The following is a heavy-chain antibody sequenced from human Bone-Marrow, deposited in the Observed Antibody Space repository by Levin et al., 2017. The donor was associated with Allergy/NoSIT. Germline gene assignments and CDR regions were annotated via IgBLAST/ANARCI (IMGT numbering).Heavy chain of an antibody. J-gene: IGHJ6*02. CDR3: ARDRDCHSASGTRDRGMDV. Sequence: SETLSLTCTVSGGSMSRIYWTWIRQPPGKGLEWIGNIYYNGGVNYNPSLRGRVSFSLDASTSQFSLRLASLTTADTAIYDCARDRDCHSASGTRDRGMDVWGQGTSVTVSS. CDR1: GGSMSRIY. CDR2: IYYNGGV. D-gene: IGHD2-21*02. V-gene: IGHV4-59*12.